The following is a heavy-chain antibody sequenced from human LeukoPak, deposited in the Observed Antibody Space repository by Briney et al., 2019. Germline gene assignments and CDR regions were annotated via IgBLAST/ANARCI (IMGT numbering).Heavy chain of an antibody. CDR3: AKGAPRSHSESDSSGFDI. D-gene: IGHD3-22*01. V-gene: IGHV3-23*01. Sequence: GGSLRLSCAASGFTFSSYAMSWVRQAPGKGLEWVSAISGSGGSTYYADSVKGRFTISRDNSKNTLYLQVSSLRAEDTAVYYCAKGAPRSHSESDSSGFDIWGQGTMVTVSS. J-gene: IGHJ3*02. CDR2: ISGSGGST. CDR1: GFTFSSYA.